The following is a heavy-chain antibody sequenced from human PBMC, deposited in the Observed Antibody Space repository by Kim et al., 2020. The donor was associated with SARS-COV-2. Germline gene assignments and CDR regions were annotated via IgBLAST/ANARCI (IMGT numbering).Heavy chain of an antibody. D-gene: IGHD3-22*01. Sequence: SVKVSCKASGGTFSSYAISWVRQAPGQGLEWMGGIIPIFGTANYAQKFQGRVTITADESTSTAYMELSSLRSEDTAVYYCARDDSSGYYFDYWGQGTLVTVSS. J-gene: IGHJ4*02. CDR1: GGTFSSYA. V-gene: IGHV1-69*13. CDR3: ARDDSSGYYFDY. CDR2: IIPIFGTA.